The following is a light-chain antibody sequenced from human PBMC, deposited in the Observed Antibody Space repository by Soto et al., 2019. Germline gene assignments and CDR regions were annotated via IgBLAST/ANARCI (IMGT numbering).Light chain of an antibody. V-gene: IGLV2-14*01. CDR3: SSYTTTNTRYV. CDR1: STDVGGFDY. J-gene: IGLJ1*01. Sequence: QSVLTQPASVSGSPGQSITISCTGTSTDVGGFDYVSWYQQHPGKAPKLMIFEVSDRPSGVSSRFSGSKSGNTASLTISGLQAEDEAHYYCSSYTTTNTRYVFGTGTKVTVL. CDR2: EVS.